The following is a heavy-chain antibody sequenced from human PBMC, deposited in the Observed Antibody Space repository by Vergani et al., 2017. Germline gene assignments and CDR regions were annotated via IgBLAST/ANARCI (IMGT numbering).Heavy chain of an antibody. Sequence: VQLVQSGAEVKKPGSSVKVSCKASGGTFSSYTISWVRQAPGKGLEWVSVIFSGGSTYYADSVKGRFTISRDNSKNTLYLQMNSLRAEDTAVYYCAIARGYSSSYFDYWGQGTLVTVSS. J-gene: IGHJ4*02. V-gene: IGHV3-53*01. CDR1: GGTFSSYT. D-gene: IGHD6-6*01. CDR3: AIARGYSSSYFDY. CDR2: IFSGGST.